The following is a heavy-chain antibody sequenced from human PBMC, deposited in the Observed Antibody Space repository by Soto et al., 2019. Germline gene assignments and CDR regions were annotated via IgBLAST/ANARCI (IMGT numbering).Heavy chain of an antibody. CDR2: MNPSNGNA. CDR1: GYTFITYD. CDR3: ARRKERSGPNYFDY. J-gene: IGHJ4*02. D-gene: IGHD6-25*01. V-gene: IGHV1-8*01. Sequence: ASVKVSCKASGYTFITYDINWVRQATGQGLEWMGWMNPSNGNAGYAQKFQGRLTMTRNTSISTAYMELSSLRSDDTAVYFCARRKERSGPNYFDYWGQGSLVTVSS.